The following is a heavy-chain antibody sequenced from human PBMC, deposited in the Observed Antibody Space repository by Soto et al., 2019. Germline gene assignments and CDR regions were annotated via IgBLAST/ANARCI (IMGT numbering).Heavy chain of an antibody. CDR3: AKRLPTAMVHYYGMDV. D-gene: IGHD5-18*01. CDR2: ISGSGGST. Sequence: EVQLLESGGGLVQPGGSLRLSCAASGYTFSSYAMSWVRQAPGKGLEWVSAISGSGGSTYYADSVKGRFTISRDNSKNTLYLQMNSLRAEDTAVYHCAKRLPTAMVHYYGMDVWGQGTTVTVSS. CDR1: GYTFSSYA. J-gene: IGHJ6*02. V-gene: IGHV3-23*01.